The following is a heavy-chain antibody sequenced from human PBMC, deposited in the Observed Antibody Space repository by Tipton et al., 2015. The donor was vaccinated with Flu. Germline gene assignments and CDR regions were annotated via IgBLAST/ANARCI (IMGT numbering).Heavy chain of an antibody. CDR2: IYSSGSI. CDR1: GDSISGYY. CDR3: ARSRAVVGALREFDF. Sequence: TLSLTCAVSGDSISGYYWSWIRQPAGKGLEWIGRIYSSGSITSSPSFQGRFTMSVDMSKNQFSLNLRSVTAADTAVYYCARSRAVVGALREFDFWGQGALVTVSS. J-gene: IGHJ4*02. V-gene: IGHV4-4*07. D-gene: IGHD1-26*01.